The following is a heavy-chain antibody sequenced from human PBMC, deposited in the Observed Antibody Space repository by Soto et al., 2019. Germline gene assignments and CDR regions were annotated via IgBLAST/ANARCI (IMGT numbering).Heavy chain of an antibody. D-gene: IGHD3-16*01. Sequence: PGGSLRLSCAASGFTFDDYTMHWVRQAPGKGLEWVSLISWDGGSTYYADSVKGRFTISRDNSKNSLYLQMNSLRTEDTALYYCAKDFVGADYYYGMDVWGQGTTVTVSS. CDR3: AKDFVGADYYYGMDV. J-gene: IGHJ6*02. CDR1: GFTFDDYT. CDR2: ISWDGGST. V-gene: IGHV3-43*01.